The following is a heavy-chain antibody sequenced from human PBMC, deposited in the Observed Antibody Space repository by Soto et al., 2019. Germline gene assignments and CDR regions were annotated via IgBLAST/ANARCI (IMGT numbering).Heavy chain of an antibody. CDR3: ARDLVEYYDFWSGYYPPSYYYYGMDV. CDR1: GFTFSSYS. J-gene: IGHJ6*02. D-gene: IGHD3-3*01. CDR2: ISSSSSTI. V-gene: IGHV3-48*02. Sequence: GGSLRLSCAASGFTFSSYSMNWVRQAPGKGLEWVSYISSSSSTIYYADSVKGRFTISRDNAKNSLYLQMNSLRDEDTAVYYCARDLVEYYDFWSGYYPPSYYYYGMDVWGQGTTVTVSS.